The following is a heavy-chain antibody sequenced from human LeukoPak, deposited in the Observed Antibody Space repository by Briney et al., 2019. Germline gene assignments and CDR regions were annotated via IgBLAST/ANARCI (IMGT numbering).Heavy chain of an antibody. D-gene: IGHD3-9*01. J-gene: IGHJ6*03. V-gene: IGHV3-15*01. CDR1: GFTFSNAW. CDR3: TTDQRRYYYYMDV. Sequence: GGSLRLSCAASGFTFSNAWMSWVRQAPGKGLEWVGRIKSKTDGGTTDYAAPVKGRFTISRDDSKNTLYLQMNSLKTEDTAVYYCTTDQRRYYYYMDVWGKGTTVTVSS. CDR2: IKSKTDGGTT.